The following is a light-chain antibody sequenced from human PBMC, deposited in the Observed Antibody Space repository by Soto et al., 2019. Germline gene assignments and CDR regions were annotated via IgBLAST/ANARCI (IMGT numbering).Light chain of an antibody. J-gene: IGKJ4*01. CDR3: QHYDNLPLP. Sequence: VILMTQSPALLSASPGDRVTISCRMSQGISSYLAWYQQKPGKAPELLIYAASTLQSGVPSRFSGSGSGTDFTFTISSLQPEDITTYYCQHYDNLPLPFGGGTKVAIK. CDR2: AAS. CDR1: QGISSY. V-gene: IGKV1D-8*03.